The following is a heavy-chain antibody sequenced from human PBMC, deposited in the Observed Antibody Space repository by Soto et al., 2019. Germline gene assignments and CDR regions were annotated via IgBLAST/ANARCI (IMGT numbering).Heavy chain of an antibody. V-gene: IGHV2-5*02. D-gene: IGHD5-12*01. CDR2: IYSDGGE. CDR1: GFSFSTSGVG. J-gene: IGHJ4*02. CDR3: AHLIRIPVAIAAIYFDS. Sequence: SGPTLVNPTQTLTLTCTFSGFSFSTSGVGVGWIRQPPGKALEWLTLIYSDGGELHTPSLRSRLTVTKDTSKNQVVLTMTNMDPMDTVTYYCAHLIRIPVAIAAIYFDSWGQGTLVTVSS.